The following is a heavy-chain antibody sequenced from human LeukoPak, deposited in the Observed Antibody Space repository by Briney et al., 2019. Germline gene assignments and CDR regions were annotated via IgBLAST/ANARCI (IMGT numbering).Heavy chain of an antibody. D-gene: IGHD3-16*01. CDR3: ASPSNYYDYVWGSYYPFDY. CDR1: GGSISSSSYY. Sequence: SETLSLTCTVSGGSISSSSYYWGWIRQPPGTGLEWIGSIYYSGSTYYNPSLKSRVTISVDTSKNQFSLKLSSVTAADTAVYYCASPSNYYDYVWGSYYPFDYWGQGTLVTVSS. J-gene: IGHJ4*02. CDR2: IYYSGST. V-gene: IGHV4-39*01.